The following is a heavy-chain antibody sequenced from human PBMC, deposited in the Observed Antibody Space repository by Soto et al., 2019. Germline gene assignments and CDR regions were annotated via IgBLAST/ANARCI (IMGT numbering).Heavy chain of an antibody. CDR2: IYPGDSDT. CDR1: GYRFTSYG. V-gene: IGHV5-51*01. J-gene: IGHJ3*02. D-gene: IGHD3-22*01. CDR3: AREIGSRYYDSSGDAFDI. Sequence: GESLKISCKGSGYRFTSYGSGWVRQMPGKGLEWMGIIYPGDSDTRYSPSFQGQVTISADKSISTAYLQWSSLKASDTAMYYCAREIGSRYYDSSGDAFDIWGQGTIVTVSS.